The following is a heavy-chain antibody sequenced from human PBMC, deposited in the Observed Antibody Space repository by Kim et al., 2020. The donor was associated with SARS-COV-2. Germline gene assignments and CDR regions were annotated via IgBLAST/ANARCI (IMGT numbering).Heavy chain of an antibody. CDR3: AKDLEFYPRTRYYGMDV. Sequence: VKGRFTISRDNSKNTLYLQMNSLRAEDTAVYYCAKDLEFYPRTRYYGMDVWGQGTTVTVSS. J-gene: IGHJ6*02. D-gene: IGHD3-3*01. V-gene: IGHV3-30*02.